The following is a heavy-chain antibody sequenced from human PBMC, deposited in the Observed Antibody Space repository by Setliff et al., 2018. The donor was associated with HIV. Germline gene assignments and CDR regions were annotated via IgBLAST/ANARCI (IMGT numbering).Heavy chain of an antibody. D-gene: IGHD4-17*01. Sequence: GGSLRLSCAASGFTFSRYEMNWVRQAPGKGLEWVSYISSSGSAMYYADSVKGRFTISRDNAKNSLSLQMNSLRAEDTAVYYCARGLTVKDAFDIWGQGTMVTVSS. CDR2: ISSSGSAM. J-gene: IGHJ3*02. CDR1: GFTFSRYE. V-gene: IGHV3-48*03. CDR3: ARGLTVKDAFDI.